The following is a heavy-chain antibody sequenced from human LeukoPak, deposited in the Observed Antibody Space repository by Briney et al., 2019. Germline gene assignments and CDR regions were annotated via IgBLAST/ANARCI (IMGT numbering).Heavy chain of an antibody. CDR1: GGSISSGDYY. Sequence: PSETLSLTCTVSGGSISSGDYYWSWIRQPPGKGLEWIGYIYYSGSTYYNPSLKSRVTISVDTSKNQFSLKLSSVTAADTAVYYCARDSITMVRGVAAFDIWGQGTMVTVSS. CDR3: ARDSITMVRGVAAFDI. J-gene: IGHJ3*02. D-gene: IGHD3-10*01. CDR2: IYYSGST. V-gene: IGHV4-30-4*01.